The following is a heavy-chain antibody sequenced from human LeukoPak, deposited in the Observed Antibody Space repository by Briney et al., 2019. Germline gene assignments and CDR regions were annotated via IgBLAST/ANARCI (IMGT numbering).Heavy chain of an antibody. CDR1: GESFSDYY. D-gene: IGHD2-15*01. CDR2: INHSGSA. V-gene: IGHV4-34*01. Sequence: PSETLSLTCAVYGESFSDYYWIWIRQPPGKGLEWIGEINHSGSANYNPSLKSRVTISVDTSKSQFSLRLSSVTAADTAVYYCARTVVAVAASTALDYWGQGVLVTVSS. J-gene: IGHJ4*02. CDR3: ARTVVAVAASTALDY.